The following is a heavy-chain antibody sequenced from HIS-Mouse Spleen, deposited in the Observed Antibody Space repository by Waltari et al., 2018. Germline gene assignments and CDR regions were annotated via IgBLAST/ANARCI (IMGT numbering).Heavy chain of an antibody. D-gene: IGHD6-13*01. J-gene: IGHJ2*01. CDR3: AREIPYSSSWYDWYFDL. CDR2: IYYSGST. CDR1: GGSISSSSYY. V-gene: IGHV4-39*07. Sequence: QLQLQESGPGLVKPSETLSLTCTVSGGSISSSSYYWGWFRQPPGKGLEWIGSIYYSGSTYYNPSLKGRVTISVDTSKNQFSLKLSSVTAADTAVYYCAREIPYSSSWYDWYFDLWGRGTLVTVSS.